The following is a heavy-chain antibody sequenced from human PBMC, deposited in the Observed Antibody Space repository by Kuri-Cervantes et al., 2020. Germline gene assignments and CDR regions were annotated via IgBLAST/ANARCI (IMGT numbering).Heavy chain of an antibody. V-gene: IGHV3-30*04. CDR2: ISYDGSNK. CDR1: GFTFSSYA. J-gene: IGHJ4*02. D-gene: IGHD6-13*01. Sequence: GGSLRLSCAASGFTFSSYAMHWVRQAPGKGLEWVAVISYDGSNKYYADSVKGRFTISRDNSKNTLYLQMNSLRAEDTAVYYCAKVSEQLPPDYWGQGTLVTVSP. CDR3: AKVSEQLPPDY.